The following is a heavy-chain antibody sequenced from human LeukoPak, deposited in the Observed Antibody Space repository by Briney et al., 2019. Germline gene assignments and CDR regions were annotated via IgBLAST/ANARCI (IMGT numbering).Heavy chain of an antibody. V-gene: IGHV4-30-4*08. D-gene: IGHD3-10*01. J-gene: IGHJ4*02. Sequence: SQTLSLTCTVSGGSISSGDYNWSWIRQPPGKGLEWIGYIYYSGSTYYNPSLKSRVTISVDTSKNQFSLKLSSVTAADTAVYYCARGHYGSGSYYSRGGYFDYWGQGTLVTVSS. CDR3: ARGHYGSGSYYSRGGYFDY. CDR1: GGSISSGDYN. CDR2: IYYSGST.